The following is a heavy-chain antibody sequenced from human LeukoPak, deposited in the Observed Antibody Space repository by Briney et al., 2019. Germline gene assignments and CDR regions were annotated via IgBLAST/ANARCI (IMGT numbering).Heavy chain of an antibody. J-gene: IGHJ3*02. CDR1: GFTVRSNY. Sequence: PGGSLRLSCAASGFTVRSNYMSWVRQAPGKGLEWVSVIYNDGSTYYADSVKGRFTISRDNSKNTLYLQMNSLRAEDTAVYYCARDHSLDYVRAFDIWGQGTMVTVSS. V-gene: IGHV3-53*01. D-gene: IGHD3/OR15-3a*01. CDR2: IYNDGST. CDR3: ARDHSLDYVRAFDI.